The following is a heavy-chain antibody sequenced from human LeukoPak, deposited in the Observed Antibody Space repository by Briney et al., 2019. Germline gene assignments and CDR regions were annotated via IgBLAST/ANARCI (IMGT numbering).Heavy chain of an antibody. D-gene: IGHD1-26*01. Sequence: GRSLRLSCAASGFTFDDYAMHWVRQAPGKGLEWVSGISWDSGSIGYADSVKGRFTISRDNAKNSLYLQMNSLRAEDTALYYCAKERAGGLLVGYMDVWGKGTTVTVSS. CDR1: GFTFDDYA. CDR3: AKERAGGLLVGYMDV. J-gene: IGHJ6*03. V-gene: IGHV3-9*01. CDR2: ISWDSGSI.